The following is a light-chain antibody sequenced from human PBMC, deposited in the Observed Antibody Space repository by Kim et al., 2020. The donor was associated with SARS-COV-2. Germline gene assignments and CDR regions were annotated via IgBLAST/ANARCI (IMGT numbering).Light chain of an antibody. V-gene: IGLV6-57*02. J-gene: IGLJ2*01. CDR3: QSYDSNNVI. CDR2: EDN. CDR1: SGSIASSY. Sequence: GKTVIISGAGSSGSIASSYVQRYQQRPGSVPTIVIYEDNQRPAGVPDRFSGSIDSSSNSASLTISGLKTEDEADYYCQSYDSNNVIVAGGTQLTVL.